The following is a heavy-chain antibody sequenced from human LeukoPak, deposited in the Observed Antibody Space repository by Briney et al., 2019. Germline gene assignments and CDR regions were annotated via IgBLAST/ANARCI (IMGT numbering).Heavy chain of an antibody. Sequence: GGSLRLSCAASGFTFSSYSMNWVRQAPGKGLEWVSSISSSRSYIYYADSVKGRFTISRDNAKNSLYLQMNSLRAEDTAVYYCARMGGEQQLAFDYWGQGTLVTVSS. CDR1: GFTFSSYS. J-gene: IGHJ4*02. CDR2: ISSSRSYI. CDR3: ARMGGEQQLAFDY. D-gene: IGHD6-13*01. V-gene: IGHV3-21*01.